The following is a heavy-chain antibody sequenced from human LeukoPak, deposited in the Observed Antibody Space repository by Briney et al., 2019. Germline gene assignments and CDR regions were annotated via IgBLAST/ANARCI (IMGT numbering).Heavy chain of an antibody. Sequence: SVNVSCKASGGTFSSYAISWVRQAPGQGLEWMGRIIPIFGIANYAQKFQGRVTITADKSTSTAYMELSSLRSEDTAVYYCARDPNIVVVPAATDYYYGMDVWGQGTTVTVSS. CDR2: IIPIFGIA. D-gene: IGHD2-2*01. CDR3: ARDPNIVVVPAATDYYYGMDV. CDR1: GGTFSSYA. V-gene: IGHV1-69*04. J-gene: IGHJ6*02.